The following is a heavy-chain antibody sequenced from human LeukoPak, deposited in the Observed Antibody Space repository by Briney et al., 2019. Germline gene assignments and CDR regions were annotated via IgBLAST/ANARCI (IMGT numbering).Heavy chain of an antibody. D-gene: IGHD3-16*01. CDR2: IHISGST. J-gene: IGHJ4*02. CDR1: GDSISSYY. Sequence: PSETLSLTCTVSGDSISSYYWSWIRQPAGKGLEWIGRIHISGSTNYNPSLKSRVTMSVDTSKSQFSLKLSSVTAADTAVYYCARDSSSVGFDYWGQGTLSPSPQ. V-gene: IGHV4-4*07. CDR3: ARDSSSVGFDY.